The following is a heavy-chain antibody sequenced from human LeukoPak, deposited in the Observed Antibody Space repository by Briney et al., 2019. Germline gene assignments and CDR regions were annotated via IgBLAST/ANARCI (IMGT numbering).Heavy chain of an antibody. CDR1: GFTFSSYS. CDR3: AKDLVGATTIDY. V-gene: IGHV3-23*01. Sequence: GGSLRLSCAASGFTFSSYSMSWVRQAPGKGLEWVSAISGSGGSTYYADSVKGRFTISRDNSKNTLYLQMNSLRAEDTAVYYCAKDLVGATTIDYWGQGTLVTVSS. J-gene: IGHJ4*02. CDR2: ISGSGGST. D-gene: IGHD1-26*01.